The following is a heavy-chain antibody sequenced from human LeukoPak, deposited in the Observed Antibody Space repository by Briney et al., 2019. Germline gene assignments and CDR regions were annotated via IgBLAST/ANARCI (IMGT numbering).Heavy chain of an antibody. Sequence: GGSLRLSCAASGFTFSSYAMHWVRQAPGKGLEWVAVISYDGSNKYYADSVKGRFTISRDNSKNTLNLQMNSLRAEDTAVYYCARDCVTMVRGVFCFWGQGTLVTVSS. D-gene: IGHD3-10*01. CDR3: ARDCVTMVRGVFCF. J-gene: IGHJ4*02. CDR2: ISYDGSNK. V-gene: IGHV3-30*04. CDR1: GFTFSSYA.